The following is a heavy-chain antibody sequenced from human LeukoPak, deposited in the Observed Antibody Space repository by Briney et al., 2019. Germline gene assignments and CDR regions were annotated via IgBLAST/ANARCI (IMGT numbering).Heavy chain of an antibody. Sequence: SVKVSCKASGYTFTSYDINWVRQATGQGLEWMGWMNPNSGNTGYAQKFQGRVTITRNTSISTAYMELSSLRSEDTAVYYCARSPSDCGGDCYDLDWFDPWGQGTLVTVSS. D-gene: IGHD2-21*01. CDR3: ARSPSDCGGDCYDLDWFDP. J-gene: IGHJ5*02. CDR1: GYTFTSYD. V-gene: IGHV1-8*01. CDR2: MNPNSGNT.